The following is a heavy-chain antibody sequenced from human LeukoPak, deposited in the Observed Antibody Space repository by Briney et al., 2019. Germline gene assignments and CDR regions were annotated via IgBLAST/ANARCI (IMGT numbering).Heavy chain of an antibody. D-gene: IGHD5-24*01. V-gene: IGHV4-39*07. J-gene: IGHJ5*02. CDR3: ARESLTWLQSRTSWFDP. CDR2: IYYSRST. Sequence: PSETLSLTCTVPGYSISSSSYYWGWIRQPPGKGLEWIGSIYYSRSTYYKRAPKSRVTISVDTSKNQFSLRLSSVTAADTAVYYCARESLTWLQSRTSWFDPWGQGTLVTVSS. CDR1: GYSISSSSYY.